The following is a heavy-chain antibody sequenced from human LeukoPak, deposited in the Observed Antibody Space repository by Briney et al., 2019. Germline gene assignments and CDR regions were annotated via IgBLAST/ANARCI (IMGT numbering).Heavy chain of an antibody. V-gene: IGHV1-46*01. CDR3: ARGKALLYFGESPFDY. CDR2: INPSGGST. D-gene: IGHD3-10*01. CDR1: GYTFTSYF. Sequence: GASVKVSCKASGYTFTSYFIHWVRQAPGQGLEWMGIINPSGGSTSYAQKFQGRVTMTRDTSTSTVYMELSSLSSEDTAVYYCARGKALLYFGESPFDYWGQGTLVTVSS. J-gene: IGHJ4*02.